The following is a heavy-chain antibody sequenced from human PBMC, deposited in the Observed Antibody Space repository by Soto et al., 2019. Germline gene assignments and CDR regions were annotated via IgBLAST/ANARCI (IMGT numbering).Heavy chain of an antibody. D-gene: IGHD6-19*01. CDR1: GFTFSSYW. Sequence: GGSLRLSCAASGFTFSSYWMSWVRQAPGKGLEWVANIKQDGSEKYYVDSVKGRFTISRDNAKNSLYLQMNSLRAEDTAVYYCARSLDSSGWDYYYYGMDVWGQGTTVTVSS. CDR3: ARSLDSSGWDYYYYGMDV. V-gene: IGHV3-7*03. J-gene: IGHJ6*02. CDR2: IKQDGSEK.